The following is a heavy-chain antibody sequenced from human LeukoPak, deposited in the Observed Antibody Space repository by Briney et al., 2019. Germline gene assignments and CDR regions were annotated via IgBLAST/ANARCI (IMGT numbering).Heavy chain of an antibody. CDR2: INPSGGST. CDR1: GYTFTSYY. J-gene: IGHJ5*02. V-gene: IGHV1-46*01. CDR3: ARDPSIAAAPYNWFDP. D-gene: IGHD6-13*01. Sequence: ASVKVSCKASGYTFTSYYMHWVRQAPGQGLEWMGIINPSGGSTSYAQKFQGRVTMTRDTSTSTVYMELSSLRSEDTAVYYCARDPSIAAAPYNWFDPWGQGTLVTVSS.